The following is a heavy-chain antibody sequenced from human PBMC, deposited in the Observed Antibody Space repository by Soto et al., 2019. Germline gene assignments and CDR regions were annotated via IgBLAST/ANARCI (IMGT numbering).Heavy chain of an antibody. J-gene: IGHJ4*02. Sequence: QVQLVQSGAEVKKPGASVKVSCKASGYTFTSYDINWVRQATGQGLEWMGWMNPNSGNTGYAQKFQGRVTMTRNTSXXTAYMELSSLRSEDTAVYYCARSVAGREILHLFDYWGQGTLVTVSS. V-gene: IGHV1-8*01. D-gene: IGHD6-19*01. CDR3: ARSVAGREILHLFDY. CDR1: GYTFTSYD. CDR2: MNPNSGNT.